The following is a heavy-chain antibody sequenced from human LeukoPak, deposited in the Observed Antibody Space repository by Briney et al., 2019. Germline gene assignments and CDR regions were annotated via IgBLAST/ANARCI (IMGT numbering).Heavy chain of an antibody. V-gene: IGHV1-8*01. CDR3: ARGKAVGAPDFDY. CDR1: GYTFTSYD. CDR2: MNPNSGNT. Sequence: ASVEVFCKASGYTFTSYDINWVRQATGQGLEWMGWMNPNSGNTGYAQKFQRRVTMTRNTSISTAYMELSSLRSEDTAVYYCARGKAVGAPDFDYWGQGTLVTVSS. J-gene: IGHJ4*02. D-gene: IGHD1-26*01.